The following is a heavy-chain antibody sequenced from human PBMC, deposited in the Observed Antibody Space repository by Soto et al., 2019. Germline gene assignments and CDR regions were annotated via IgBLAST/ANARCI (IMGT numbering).Heavy chain of an antibody. CDR1: GGSFSAYY. CDR3: ARVRTVTATFYYYYGMDV. D-gene: IGHD2-21*02. CDR2: INHSGST. V-gene: IGHV4-34*01. Sequence: SETLSLTCAVYGGSFSAYYWSWIRQPPGKGREWMGEINHSGSTNYNPALKSRVSISVYTSKNQFSLKLISVTAADTAVYYCARVRTVTATFYYYYGMDVWGQGTTVTVSS. J-gene: IGHJ6*02.